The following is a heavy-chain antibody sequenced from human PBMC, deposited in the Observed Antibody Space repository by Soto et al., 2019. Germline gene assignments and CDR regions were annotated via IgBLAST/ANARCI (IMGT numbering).Heavy chain of an antibody. J-gene: IGHJ4*02. CDR3: ARFPFDRSSWTNPRYFDY. CDR2: INQSGFT. D-gene: IGHD6-13*01. V-gene: IGHV4-34*01. CDR1: GGSFSGYY. Sequence: SVTLSLTCAVDGGSFSGYYLTWIRQPPGKGLEWIGEINQSGFTNYNPSLESRVTMSVDTSKNQFSLRLSSVTAADTAVYYCARFPFDRSSWTNPRYFDYWGQGTLVTVSS.